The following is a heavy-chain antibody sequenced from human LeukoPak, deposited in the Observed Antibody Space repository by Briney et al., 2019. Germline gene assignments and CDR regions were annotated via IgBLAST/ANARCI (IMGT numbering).Heavy chain of an antibody. V-gene: IGHV3-48*03. Sequence: GGSLRLSCAASGFTFSSYEMNWVRQAPGKGLEWVSYISSSGSTIYYADSVKGRFTISRDNAKNSLYLQMNSLRAEDTAVYYCARDAGCSGGSCYPMGYYYYYMDVWGKGTTVTVSS. CDR2: ISSSGSTI. D-gene: IGHD2-15*01. CDR3: ARDAGCSGGSCYPMGYYYYYMDV. CDR1: GFTFSSYE. J-gene: IGHJ6*03.